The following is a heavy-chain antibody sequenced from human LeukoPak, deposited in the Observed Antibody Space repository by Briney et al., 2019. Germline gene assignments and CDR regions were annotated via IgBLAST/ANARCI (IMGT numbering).Heavy chain of an antibody. CDR1: GFAVSSNY. CDR2: IYSGGST. V-gene: IGHV3-53*01. Sequence: GGSLRLSCAASGFAVSSNYMSWVRQAPGKGLEWVSVIYSGGSTYYADSVKGRFTISRDNSKSTLHIQMNSLRAEDTAVYYCARAKPKNMVRGLIMRRESRYYFDYWGQGTLVTVSS. J-gene: IGHJ4*02. D-gene: IGHD3-10*01. CDR3: ARAKPKNMVRGLIMRRESRYYFDY.